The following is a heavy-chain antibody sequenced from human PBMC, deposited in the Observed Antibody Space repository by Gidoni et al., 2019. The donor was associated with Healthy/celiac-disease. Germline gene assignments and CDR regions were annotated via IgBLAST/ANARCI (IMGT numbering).Heavy chain of an antibody. CDR3: AKDTTYYYDSSGYSYDY. Sequence: EVQLVESGGGLVQPGRSLRLSCAATGFTFDDDAMHWVRQAPGKGLEWVSGISWNSGSIGYADSVKGRFTISRDNAKNSLYLQMNSLRAEDTALYYCAKDTTYYYDSSGYSYDYWGQGTLVTVSS. CDR1: GFTFDDDA. J-gene: IGHJ4*02. D-gene: IGHD3-22*01. CDR2: ISWNSGSI. V-gene: IGHV3-9*01.